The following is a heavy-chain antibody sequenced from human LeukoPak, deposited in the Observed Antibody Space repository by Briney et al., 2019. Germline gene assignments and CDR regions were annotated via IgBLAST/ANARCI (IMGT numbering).Heavy chain of an antibody. Sequence: GGSLRLSCAASGFTFSGYNMNWVRQAPGRGLEWVSDISGNSDTINYADSVKGRFTVSRDNANNSLSLQMNRLRAEDTAVYYCARGSGRITIFGVPYWGQGTLVTVSS. V-gene: IGHV3-48*01. CDR2: ISGNSDTI. D-gene: IGHD3-3*01. J-gene: IGHJ4*02. CDR3: ARGSGRITIFGVPY. CDR1: GFTFSGYN.